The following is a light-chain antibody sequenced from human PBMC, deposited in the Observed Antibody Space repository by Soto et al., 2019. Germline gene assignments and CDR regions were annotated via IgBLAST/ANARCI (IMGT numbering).Light chain of an antibody. CDR3: QQSYSRT. V-gene: IGKV1-39*01. J-gene: IGKJ1*01. Sequence: DIQITQSPSSLSASVGDRGTITCRASQSISSYLNWYQQKPGNAPKLLIYAASSLQSGVPSSFSGSGSGTDFTLTISSLQPEAFATYYCQQSYSRTFGQGTKVDIK. CDR1: QSISSY. CDR2: AAS.